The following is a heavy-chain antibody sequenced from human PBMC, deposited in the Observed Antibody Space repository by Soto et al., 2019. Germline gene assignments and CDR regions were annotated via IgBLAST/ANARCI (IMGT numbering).Heavy chain of an antibody. Sequence: QVQLEQSGAEVKKPGSSVKVSCKASGGTFSNSAISWVRQAPGQGLEWMGGIMPIFRTPDYAQKFQGGVTITADEYTSTADMELSGLTSDDTAVYFCARDKDRLQLGGNYYYILDVWGQGTTVTVSS. J-gene: IGHJ6*02. V-gene: IGHV1-69*12. D-gene: IGHD5-12*01. CDR3: ARDKDRLQLGGNYYYILDV. CDR1: GGTFSNSA. CDR2: IMPIFRTP.